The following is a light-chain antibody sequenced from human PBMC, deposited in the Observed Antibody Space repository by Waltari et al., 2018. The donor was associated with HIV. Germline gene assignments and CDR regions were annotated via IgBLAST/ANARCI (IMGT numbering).Light chain of an antibody. CDR2: RNQ. Sequence: SVLTQPPSASGTLGQAVTISCFGSTSNIGSNTVNWYQHLPGAAPKLIIFRNQQPPSGCLGRFSCSQSGTSAFLTITGLLAGDEATYYCASWDASLHVLFGGGTQLTVV. J-gene: IGLJ2*01. V-gene: IGLV1-44*01. CDR3: ASWDASLHVL. CDR1: TSNIGSNT.